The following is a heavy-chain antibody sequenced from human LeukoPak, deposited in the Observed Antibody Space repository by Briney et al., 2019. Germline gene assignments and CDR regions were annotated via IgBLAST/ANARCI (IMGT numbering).Heavy chain of an antibody. CDR2: ISSSTGTI. D-gene: IGHD3-16*02. CDR3: AKTLMITFGGVIVIHDAFGI. CDR1: GFTFSSYN. Sequence: GGSLRLSCAASGFTFSSYNMNWVRQAPGKGLEWVSYISSSTGTIYYADSVRGRFTISRDNAKNSLYLQMNSLRAEDTAVYYCAKTLMITFGGVIVIHDAFGIWGQGTMVTVSS. J-gene: IGHJ3*02. V-gene: IGHV3-48*04.